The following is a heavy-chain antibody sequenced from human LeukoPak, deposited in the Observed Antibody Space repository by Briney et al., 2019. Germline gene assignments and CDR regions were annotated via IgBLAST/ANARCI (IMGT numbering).Heavy chain of an antibody. CDR2: MSYDGSNE. D-gene: IGHD2-2*01. CDR3: ARVRAGYCTSTSCYTGMDV. CDR1: GFTFGSYG. Sequence: GGSLRLSCAASGFTFGSYGMNWVRQAPGKGLEWVALMSYDGSNEYYADSVRGRFTISRDNSKFTLYMQMNSLRAEDTAVYYCARVRAGYCTSTSCYTGMDVWGQGTTVTVSS. V-gene: IGHV3-30*03. J-gene: IGHJ6*02.